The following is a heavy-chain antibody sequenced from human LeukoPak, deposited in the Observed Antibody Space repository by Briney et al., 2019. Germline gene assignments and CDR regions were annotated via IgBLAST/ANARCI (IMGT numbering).Heavy chain of an antibody. CDR3: ARRAGYDFWSGYLD. Sequence: PSETLSLTCTVSGGSISSYYWSWIRQPPGKGLEWIGYIYYSGSTNYNPSLKSRVTISVDTSKNQFSLKLSSVTAADTAVYYCARRAGYDFWSGYLDWGQGTLVTVSS. CDR1: GGSISSYY. V-gene: IGHV4-59*08. D-gene: IGHD3-3*01. CDR2: IYYSGST. J-gene: IGHJ4*02.